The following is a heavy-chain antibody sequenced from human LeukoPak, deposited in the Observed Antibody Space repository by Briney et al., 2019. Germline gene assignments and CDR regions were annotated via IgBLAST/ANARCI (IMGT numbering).Heavy chain of an antibody. CDR3: SGSFLGPDLTVVTPADY. CDR1: GFTFSSYW. V-gene: IGHV3-74*01. J-gene: IGHJ4*02. Sequence: GGSLRLSCAASGFTFSSYWMHWVRQAPGKGLVWVSRINSDGSSTSYADSVKGRFTISRDNAKNSLYLQMNSLRAEDTAVYYCSGSFLGPDLTVVTPADYWGQGTLVTVSS. CDR2: INSDGSST. D-gene: IGHD4-23*01.